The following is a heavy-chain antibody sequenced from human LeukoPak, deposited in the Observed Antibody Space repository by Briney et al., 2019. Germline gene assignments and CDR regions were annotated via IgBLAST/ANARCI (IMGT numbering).Heavy chain of an antibody. CDR2: INHSGST. Sequence: SETLSLTCAVYGGSFSGYYWSWIRQPPGKGLEWIGEINHSGSTNYNPSLKSRVTISVDTSKNQFSLKLSSVTAADTVVYYCATNSRLIWFGEYYFDYWGQGTLVTVSS. D-gene: IGHD3-10*01. J-gene: IGHJ4*02. CDR3: ATNSRLIWFGEYYFDY. CDR1: GGSFSGYY. V-gene: IGHV4-34*01.